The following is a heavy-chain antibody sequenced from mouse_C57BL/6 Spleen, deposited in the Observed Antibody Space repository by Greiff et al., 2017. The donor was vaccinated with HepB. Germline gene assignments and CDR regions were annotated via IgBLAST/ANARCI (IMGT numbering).Heavy chain of an antibody. J-gene: IGHJ4*01. Sequence: ESGPGLVKPSQSLSLTCSVTGYSITSGYYWNWIRQFPGNKLEWMGYISYDGSNNYNPSLKNRISITRDTSKNQFFLKLNSVTTEDTATYYCASDGSYYAMDYWGQGTSVTVSS. CDR2: ISYDGSN. D-gene: IGHD2-2*01. V-gene: IGHV3-6*01. CDR1: GYSITSGYY. CDR3: ASDGSYYAMDY.